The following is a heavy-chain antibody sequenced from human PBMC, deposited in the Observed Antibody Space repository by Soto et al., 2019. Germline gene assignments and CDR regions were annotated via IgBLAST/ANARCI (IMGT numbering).Heavy chain of an antibody. Sequence: QVQLVESGGGVVQPGGSLRLSCEASGFNFNTYGMHWVRQSPGKGLEWVAFIWYEGSNKNYADSVKGRFAISRDNSKNTLWLQMNNLRDEDTAVYYCARDKGPVAARVSLDYWGQGTLVTVSS. CDR1: GFNFNTYG. D-gene: IGHD6-6*01. CDR3: ARDKGPVAARVSLDY. CDR2: IWYEGSNK. V-gene: IGHV3-33*01. J-gene: IGHJ4*02.